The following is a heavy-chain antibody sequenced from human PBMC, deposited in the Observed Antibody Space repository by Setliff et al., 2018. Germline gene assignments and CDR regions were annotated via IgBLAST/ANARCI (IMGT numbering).Heavy chain of an antibody. V-gene: IGHV1-46*01. CDR1: IHLHQLL. Sequence: ASVKGLLQGIWIHLHQLLYALGATGPGKGLGWMGIINPSGGSTSYAQKFQGRVTMTRDTSTSTVYMELSSLRSEDTAVYYCARNGAREGGIVVVPARLDGWFDPWGQGTLVTVSS. CDR3: ARNGAREGGIVVVPARLDGWFDP. D-gene: IGHD2-2*01. J-gene: IGHJ5*02. CDR2: INPSGGST.